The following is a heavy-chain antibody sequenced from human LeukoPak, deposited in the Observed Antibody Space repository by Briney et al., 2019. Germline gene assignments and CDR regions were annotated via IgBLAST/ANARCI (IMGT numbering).Heavy chain of an antibody. CDR1: GFTFSSYG. Sequence: PGGSLRLSCAASGFTFSSYGMSWVRQAPGKGLEWVSAISGSGGSTYYADSVKGRFTISRDNSKNTLYLQMNSLRAEDTAVYYCAKDAGYGSGSYYTLPNYFDYWGQGTLVTVSS. D-gene: IGHD3-10*01. V-gene: IGHV3-23*01. CDR2: ISGSGGST. J-gene: IGHJ4*02. CDR3: AKDAGYGSGSYYTLPNYFDY.